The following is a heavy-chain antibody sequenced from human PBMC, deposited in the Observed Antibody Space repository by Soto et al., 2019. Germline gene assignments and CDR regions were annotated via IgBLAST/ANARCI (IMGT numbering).Heavy chain of an antibody. CDR1: GGSISSGGYY. CDR3: ARYCSSASCLNWFDP. Sequence: SETLSLTCSVSGGSISSGGYYWIWIRQHPGKGLEWIGYIYYSGSTYYNPSLQSRVTISVDTSKNEFSLKLSSVTAADTAVYYCARYCSSASCLNWFDPWGQGTLVTVSS. CDR2: IYYSGST. D-gene: IGHD2-2*01. V-gene: IGHV4-31*03. J-gene: IGHJ5*02.